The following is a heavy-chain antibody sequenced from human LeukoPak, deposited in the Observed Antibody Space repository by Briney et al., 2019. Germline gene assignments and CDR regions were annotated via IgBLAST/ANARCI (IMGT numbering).Heavy chain of an antibody. Sequence: GRSLRLSCAASGFTFSSYGMHWVRQAPGKGLEWVAVISYDGSNKYYADSVKGRFTISRDNSKNTLYLQMNSLRAEDTAVYYCAKDGGYGWEGLFDYWGQGTLVTVSS. J-gene: IGHJ4*02. CDR1: GFTFSSYG. CDR2: ISYDGSNK. CDR3: AKDGGYGWEGLFDY. D-gene: IGHD5-12*01. V-gene: IGHV3-30*18.